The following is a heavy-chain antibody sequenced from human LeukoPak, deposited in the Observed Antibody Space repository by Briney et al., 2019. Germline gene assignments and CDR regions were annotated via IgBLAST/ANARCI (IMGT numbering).Heavy chain of an antibody. CDR1: GFTFSSYA. CDR2: ISGSGGST. D-gene: IGHD2-2*01. J-gene: IGHJ4*02. CDR3: AKDWTRVVPAAITSDY. V-gene: IGHV3-23*01. Sequence: PGGSLRLSCAASGFTFSSYAMSWVRQAPGKGLEWVSAISGSGGSTYYADSVKGRFTISRDNSKNTLYLQMNSLRAEDTAVYYCAKDWTRVVPAAITSDYWGQGTLVTVSS.